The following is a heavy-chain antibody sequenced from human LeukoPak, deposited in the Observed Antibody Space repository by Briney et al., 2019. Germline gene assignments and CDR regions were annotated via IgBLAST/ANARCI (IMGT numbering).Heavy chain of an antibody. D-gene: IGHD3-22*01. Sequence: PGGSLRLSCAASGFTFSSYSMNWVRQAPGKGLEWVSYISSSSSTIYYADSVKGRFTISRDNSKNTLYLQMNSLRAEDTAVYYCAKERAVVVITYDAFDIWGQGTMVTVSS. J-gene: IGHJ3*02. CDR3: AKERAVVVITYDAFDI. CDR2: ISSSSSTI. CDR1: GFTFSSYS. V-gene: IGHV3-48*01.